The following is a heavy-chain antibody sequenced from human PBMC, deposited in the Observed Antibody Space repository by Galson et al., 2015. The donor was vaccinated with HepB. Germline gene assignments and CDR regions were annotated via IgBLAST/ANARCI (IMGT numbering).Heavy chain of an antibody. CDR1: GLSFPDAS. V-gene: IGHV3-15*07. CDR3: YTYYYDTRIKSFDF. D-gene: IGHD3-22*01. CDR2: IKSKLEGETT. J-gene: IGHJ4*02. Sequence: SLRLSCAVSGLSFPDASMHWIRQVPGKGLEWVGHIKSKLEGETTDYAAPVKGRFTISRDDSQSTLYLQMIGLKTEDTAIYYCYTYYYDTRIKSFDFWGLGTQVTVSS.